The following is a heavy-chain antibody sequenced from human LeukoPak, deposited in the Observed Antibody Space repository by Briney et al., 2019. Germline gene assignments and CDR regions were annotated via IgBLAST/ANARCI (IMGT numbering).Heavy chain of an antibody. CDR3: ARGPARYYYDSSGYYQDY. J-gene: IGHJ4*02. Sequence: ASVKVSCKASGYTFTSYGISWVRQAPGQGLEWLGWISAYNGNTNYAQKLQGRVTMTTDTSTSTAYMELRSLRSDDTAVYYCARGPARYYYDSSGYYQDYWGQGTLVTVSS. CDR1: GYTFTSYG. V-gene: IGHV1-18*01. CDR2: ISAYNGNT. D-gene: IGHD3-22*01.